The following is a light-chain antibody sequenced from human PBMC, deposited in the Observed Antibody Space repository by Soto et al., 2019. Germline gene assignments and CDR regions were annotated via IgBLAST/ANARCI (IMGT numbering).Light chain of an antibody. CDR2: ATS. CDR1: KGINNY. J-gene: IGKJ1*01. Sequence: DIQMTQSPPSLSASVGDRVTITCRASKGINNYLAWFQQQPGTAPKPLIYATSTLHSGVPSRFTGSGAGTEFTLTITSLQPEDFVTYYCQQYNSYLWTFGQGTKVEVK. V-gene: IGKV1-16*01. CDR3: QQYNSYLWT.